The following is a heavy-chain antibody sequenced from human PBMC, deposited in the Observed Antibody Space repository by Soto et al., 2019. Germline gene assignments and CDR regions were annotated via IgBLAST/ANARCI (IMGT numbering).Heavy chain of an antibody. V-gene: IGHV1-18*01. D-gene: IGHD6-19*01. CDR2: ISPHNDRT. CDR3: ARDLYYSSGRYFDHDAFDI. CDR1: GYNFTSYG. J-gene: IGHJ3*02. Sequence: QVQLVQSGADVKKPGASVKVSCKASGYNFTSYGISWVRQAPGQGLEWMGWISPHNDRTKYARRFQDRVTMTTDTPTGTVYMELGSLRSDDTAVYYCARDLYYSSGRYFDHDAFDIWGQGTVVTVSS.